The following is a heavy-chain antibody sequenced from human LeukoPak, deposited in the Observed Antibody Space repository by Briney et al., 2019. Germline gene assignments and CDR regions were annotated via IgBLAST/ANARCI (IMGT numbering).Heavy chain of an antibody. CDR3: ARDRSWASDY. D-gene: IGHD2-15*01. CDR1: GFTFSSHN. J-gene: IGHJ4*02. V-gene: IGHV3-48*01. Sequence: PGGSLRLSCAASGFTFSSHNMNWVRQAPGKGLEWISYISPSSSVTYYADSVKGRFTISRDNAKNSLYLQMNSLRAEGTAVYYCARDRSWASDYWGQGTLVTVSS. CDR2: ISPSSSVT.